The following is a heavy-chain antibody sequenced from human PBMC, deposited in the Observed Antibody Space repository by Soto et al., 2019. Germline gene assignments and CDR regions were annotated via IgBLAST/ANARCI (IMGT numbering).Heavy chain of an antibody. Sequence: QVQLVESGGGVVQPGRSLRLSCAASGFTFSSYAMHWVRQAPGKGLEWVAVISYDGSNKYYADSLKGRFTISRDNSKNRMYLQMNTLRAEDTAVYYCAREIAIVGATRAFDIWGQGTMVTVSS. CDR3: AREIAIVGATRAFDI. V-gene: IGHV3-30-3*01. CDR1: GFTFSSYA. CDR2: ISYDGSNK. J-gene: IGHJ3*02. D-gene: IGHD1-26*01.